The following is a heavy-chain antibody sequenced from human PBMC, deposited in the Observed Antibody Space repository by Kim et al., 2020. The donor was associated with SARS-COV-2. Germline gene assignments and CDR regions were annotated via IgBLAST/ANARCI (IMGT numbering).Heavy chain of an antibody. CDR1: GGSISSSSYY. CDR2: IYYSGST. Sequence: SETLSLTCTVSGGSISSSSYYWGWIRQPPGKGLEWIGSIYYSGSTYYNPSLKSRVTISVDTSKNQFSLKLSSVTAADTAVYYCARDPYPLGYCSGGSCYFPYYFDYWGQGTLVTVSS. CDR3: ARDPYPLGYCSGGSCYFPYYFDY. V-gene: IGHV4-39*07. D-gene: IGHD2-15*01. J-gene: IGHJ4*02.